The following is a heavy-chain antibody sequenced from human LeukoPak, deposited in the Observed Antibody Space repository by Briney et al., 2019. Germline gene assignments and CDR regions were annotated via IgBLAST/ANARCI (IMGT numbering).Heavy chain of an antibody. Sequence: PGGSLRLSCAASGFTFSSYSMNWVRQAPGKGLEWVSSISSSSSYIYYADSVKGRFTISRDNAKISLYLQMNSLRAEDTAVYYCARDLVVATGVDYYYYMDVWGKGTTVTVSS. CDR2: ISSSSSYI. J-gene: IGHJ6*03. D-gene: IGHD5-12*01. CDR1: GFTFSSYS. V-gene: IGHV3-21*01. CDR3: ARDLVVATGVDYYYYMDV.